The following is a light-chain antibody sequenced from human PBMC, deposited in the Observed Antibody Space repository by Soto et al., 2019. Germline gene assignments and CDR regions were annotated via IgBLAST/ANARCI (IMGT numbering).Light chain of an antibody. CDR1: PSVSSSY. V-gene: IGKV3-20*01. J-gene: IGKJ1*01. CDR2: GAS. Sequence: IVLTQSPSTLSFSPGARAPLSGRARPSVSSSYLAWSQQKPGQAPRLLIFGASTRATGVPARFSGSGSGTEFTLTITSLQSEDFAVYYCQQYDRSPRRFGQGTKVDIK. CDR3: QQYDRSPRR.